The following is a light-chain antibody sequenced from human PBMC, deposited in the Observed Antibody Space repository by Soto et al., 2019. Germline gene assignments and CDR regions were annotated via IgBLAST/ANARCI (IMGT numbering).Light chain of an antibody. CDR1: RGIYNY. J-gene: IGKJ1*01. CDR3: QKYDSAPRK. V-gene: IGKV1-27*01. Sequence: DVQVTQSPASLSASVGDRVNISCRTSRGIYNYLAWYQQKSGQIPKLLINAASSLQSGVPSRFSGSGSGTDFTLSISSLHPEDVATYYCQKYDSAPRKFGQGTKV. CDR2: AAS.